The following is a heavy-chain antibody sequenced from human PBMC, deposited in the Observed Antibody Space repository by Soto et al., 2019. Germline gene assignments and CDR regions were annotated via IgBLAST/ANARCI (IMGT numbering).Heavy chain of an antibody. CDR3: AKSYYYGMDV. CDR2: ISYDGSNK. V-gene: IGHV3-30*18. J-gene: IGHJ6*02. CDR1: GFTFSSYG. Sequence: GGSLRLSCAASGFTFSSYGMHWVRQAPGKGLEWVAVISYDGSNKYYADSVKGRFTISRDNSKNTLYLQMNSLRAEDTAVYYCAKSYYYGMDVWGQGTTVTVSS.